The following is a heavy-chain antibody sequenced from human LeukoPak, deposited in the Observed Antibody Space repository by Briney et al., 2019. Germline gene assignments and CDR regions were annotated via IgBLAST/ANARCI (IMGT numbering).Heavy chain of an antibody. CDR3: ATDVFVVRGVTRDY. J-gene: IGHJ4*02. D-gene: IGHD3-10*01. CDR1: GYTLTELS. Sequence: ASVKVSCKVSGYTLTELSMHWVRQAPGKGLEWMGGFDPEDGETIYAQKFQGRVTMTEDTSTDTAYMELSSLSSEDTAVYYCATDVFVVRGVTRDYWGQGTLVTVSS. CDR2: FDPEDGET. V-gene: IGHV1-24*01.